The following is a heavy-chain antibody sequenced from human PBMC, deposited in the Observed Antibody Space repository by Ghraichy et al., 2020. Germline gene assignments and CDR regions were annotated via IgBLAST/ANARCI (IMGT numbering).Heavy chain of an antibody. CDR2: ISAYNGNT. D-gene: IGHD3-10*01. CDR1: GYTFTSYG. V-gene: IGHV1-18*01. Sequence: ASVKVSCKASGYTFTSYGISWVRQAPGQGLEWMGWISAYNGNTNYAQKLQGRVTMTTDTSTSTAYMELRSLRSDDTAVYYCARNEDLYYYGSGRGMDVWGQGTTVTVSS. CDR3: ARNEDLYYYGSGRGMDV. J-gene: IGHJ6*02.